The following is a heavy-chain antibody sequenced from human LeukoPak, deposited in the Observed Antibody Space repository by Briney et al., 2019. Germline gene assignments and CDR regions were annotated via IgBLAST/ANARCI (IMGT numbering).Heavy chain of an antibody. Sequence: PSETLSLTCAVYGGSFSGYYWSWIRQPPGKGLEWIGEINHSGSTNYNPSLKSRVTISVDTSKNQFSLKLSSVTAADTAVYYCARLQYDILTGYSGAYYYSGMDVWGQGTTVTVSS. D-gene: IGHD3-9*01. V-gene: IGHV4-34*01. J-gene: IGHJ6*02. CDR1: GGSFSGYY. CDR2: INHSGST. CDR3: ARLQYDILTGYSGAYYYSGMDV.